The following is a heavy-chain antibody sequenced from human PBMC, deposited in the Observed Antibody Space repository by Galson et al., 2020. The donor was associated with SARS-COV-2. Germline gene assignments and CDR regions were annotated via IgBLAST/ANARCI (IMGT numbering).Heavy chain of an antibody. J-gene: IGHJ4*02. V-gene: IGHV3-11*01. CDR2: IAPAGTSI. D-gene: IGHD1-1*01. CDR1: GFTFSDFY. CDR3: ARGHWKLEY. Sequence: GGSLRLSCASFGFTFSDFYMTWIRQSPGKGLEWVSYIAPAGTSIYYADSVKGRFTISRDNAEKLLYPQMSSLTAEDTAVYFCARGHWKLEYWGQGTQVTVSS.